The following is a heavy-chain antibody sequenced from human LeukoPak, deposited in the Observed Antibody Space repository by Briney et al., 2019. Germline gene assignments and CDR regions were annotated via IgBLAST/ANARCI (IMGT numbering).Heavy chain of an antibody. CDR1: GASISTYH. CDR2: VYTSGST. V-gene: IGHV4-4*07. D-gene: IGHD5-18*01. Sequence: SETLSLTCTVSGASISTYHWSWIRQPAGKGLEWIGRVYTSGSTNYSPSLKSRVTMSVDSSKNQLSLKLSSVTAADTAVYYCATVGGYSYGLHYWGQGILVTVSS. CDR3: ATVGGYSYGLHY. J-gene: IGHJ4*02.